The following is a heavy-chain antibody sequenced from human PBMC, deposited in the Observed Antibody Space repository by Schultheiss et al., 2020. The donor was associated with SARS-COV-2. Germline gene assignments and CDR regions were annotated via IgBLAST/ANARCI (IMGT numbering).Heavy chain of an antibody. CDR2: INHSGST. D-gene: IGHD4-17*01. V-gene: IGHV4-34*01. CDR1: GGSFSDYY. J-gene: IGHJ6*02. Sequence: SETLSLTCAVYGGSFSDYYWNWIRQPPGKGLEWIGEINHSGSTKYNPSLKSRVTISVDTSKNQFSLKLSSVTAADTAVYYCARGGRAGLRYLTSICQHYYHGMDVWGQGTTVTVSS. CDR3: ARGGRAGLRYLTSICQHYYHGMDV.